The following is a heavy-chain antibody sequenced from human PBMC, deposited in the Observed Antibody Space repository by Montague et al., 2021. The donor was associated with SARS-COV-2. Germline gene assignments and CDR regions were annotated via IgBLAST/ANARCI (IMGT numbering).Heavy chain of an antibody. D-gene: IGHD3-9*01. CDR1: GFTFSSYS. Sequence: SLRLSCAASGFTFSSYSMNWVRQAPGKGLEWVSYISSSSSTIYYADSVKGRFTISRDNATNSLYLQMNSLRAEDTAVYYCARDLRWGYYDILTGYYRPLDYGGQGTRVTVSS. J-gene: IGHJ4*02. V-gene: IGHV3-48*04. CDR2: ISSSSSTI. CDR3: ARDLRWGYYDILTGYYRPLDY.